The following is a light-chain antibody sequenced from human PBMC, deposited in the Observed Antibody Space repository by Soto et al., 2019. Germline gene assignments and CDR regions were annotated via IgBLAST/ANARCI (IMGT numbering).Light chain of an antibody. Sequence: EIVLTQSPGTLSLSPGDTATLSFRASQSVYSTYLAWYQHKVGQAPRLLIYGSSTRATGIPDRFSGSGYGTDFTLTIRGLEPEDCQVYYCQQYGSSPSTFGQGTKVEVK. CDR1: QSVYSTY. V-gene: IGKV3-20*01. CDR3: QQYGSSPST. J-gene: IGKJ1*01. CDR2: GSS.